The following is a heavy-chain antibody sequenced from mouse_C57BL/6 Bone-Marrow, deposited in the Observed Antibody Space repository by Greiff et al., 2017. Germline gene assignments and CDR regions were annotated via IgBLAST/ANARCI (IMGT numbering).Heavy chain of an antibody. J-gene: IGHJ2*01. V-gene: IGHV2-2*01. D-gene: IGHD1-1*01. CDR1: GFSLTSYG. Sequence: QVQLQQSGPGLVQPSQSLSITCTVSGFSLTSYGVHWVRQSPGQGLEWLGVIWSGGSPDYNAAFISRLSISKDNSKSQVFFKMNSLQADDTAIYDCASSSYYYFDYWGQGTTLTVSS. CDR3: ASSSYYYFDY. CDR2: IWSGGSP.